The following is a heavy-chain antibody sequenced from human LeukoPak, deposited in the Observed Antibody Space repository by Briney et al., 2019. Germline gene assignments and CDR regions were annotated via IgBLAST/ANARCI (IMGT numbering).Heavy chain of an antibody. Sequence: PGRSLRLSCAASGFTFSSYAMHWVRRAPGKGLEWVAVISYDGSNKYYADSVKGRFTISRDNSKNTLYLQMNSLRAEDTAVYYCARDGRGDIVVVPAAMGPFRYYGMDVWGQGTTVTVSS. V-gene: IGHV3-30-3*01. D-gene: IGHD2-2*01. CDR3: ARDGRGDIVVVPAAMGPFRYYGMDV. CDR2: ISYDGSNK. J-gene: IGHJ6*02. CDR1: GFTFSSYA.